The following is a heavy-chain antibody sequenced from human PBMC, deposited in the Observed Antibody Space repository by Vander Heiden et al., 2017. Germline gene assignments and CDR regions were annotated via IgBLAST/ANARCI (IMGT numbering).Heavy chain of an antibody. CDR3: ARHDYYYYYGMDV. J-gene: IGHJ6*02. CDR2: IYYSGST. Sequence: QLQLPESGPGLVKPSETLSLTCTVSGGSITSSSYYWGWIRQPPGKGLEWIGSIYYSGSTYYNPSLKSRVTISVDTSKNQFSLKLSSVTAADTAVYYCARHDYYYYYGMDVWGQGTTVTVSS. V-gene: IGHV4-39*01. CDR1: GGSITSSSYY.